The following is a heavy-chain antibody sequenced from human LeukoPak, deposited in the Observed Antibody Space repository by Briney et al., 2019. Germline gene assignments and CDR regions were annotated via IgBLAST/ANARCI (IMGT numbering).Heavy chain of an antibody. Sequence: GGSLRLSCAASGFTFSSYSMTWVRQAPGKGLEWVSSISSSSSYIYYADSVKGRFTISRDNAKNSLYLQMNSLRAEDTAVYYCAKARNLIRLGELSSDYWGQGTLVTVSS. CDR3: AKARNLIRLGELSSDY. CDR2: ISSSSSYI. J-gene: IGHJ4*02. V-gene: IGHV3-21*04. D-gene: IGHD3-16*02. CDR1: GFTFSSYS.